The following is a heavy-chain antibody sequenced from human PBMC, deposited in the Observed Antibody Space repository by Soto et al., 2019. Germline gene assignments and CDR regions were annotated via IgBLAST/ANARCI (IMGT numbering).Heavy chain of an antibody. Sequence: GGSLRLSCAASGFTFISYGMHWVRQAPCKGLEWVAVISYDGSNKYYADSVKGRFTISRDNSKNTLYLQMNSLRAEDAAVYYCAKDRVRYCSGGSCYFFDYWGQGTLVTVSS. CDR2: ISYDGSNK. J-gene: IGHJ4*02. CDR3: AKDRVRYCSGGSCYFFDY. D-gene: IGHD2-15*01. CDR1: GFTFISYG. V-gene: IGHV3-30*18.